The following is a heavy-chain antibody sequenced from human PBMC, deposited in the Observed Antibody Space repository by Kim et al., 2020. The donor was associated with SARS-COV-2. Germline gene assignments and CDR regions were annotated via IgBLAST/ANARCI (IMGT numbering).Heavy chain of an antibody. D-gene: IGHD6-13*01. J-gene: IGHJ4*02. V-gene: IGHV3-33*06. Sequence: GGSLRLSCAASGFTFSSYGMHWVRQAPGKGLEWVAVIWYDGSNKYYADSVKGRFTISRDNSKNTLYLQMNSLRAEDTAVYYCAKDQRVLRVAAAGFDYCGQGTLVTVSS. CDR1: GFTFSSYG. CDR3: AKDQRVLRVAAAGFDY. CDR2: IWYDGSNK.